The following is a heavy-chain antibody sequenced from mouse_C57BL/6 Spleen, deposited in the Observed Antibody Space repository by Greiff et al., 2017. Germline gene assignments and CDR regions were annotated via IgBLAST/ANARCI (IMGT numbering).Heavy chain of an antibody. CDR3: ARWDYDYVFDY. CDR1: GYTFTSYD. CDR2: IYPRDGST. V-gene: IGHV1-85*01. J-gene: IGHJ2*01. D-gene: IGHD2-4*01. Sequence: QVQLQQSGPELVKPGASVKLSCKASGYTFTSYDINWVKQRPGQGLEWIGWIYPRDGSTKYNEQFKGKATLTVDTSSSTASMELTRLTSESSAVYFCARWDYDYVFDYWGQGTTLTVSS.